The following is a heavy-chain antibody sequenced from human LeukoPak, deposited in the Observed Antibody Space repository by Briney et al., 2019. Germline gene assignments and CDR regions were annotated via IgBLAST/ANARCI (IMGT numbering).Heavy chain of an antibody. Sequence: GGSLRLSCIASGFSFNSYAMNWVRQAPGKGLEWVSIIIGSSGSTFYADSVKGRFTISRDKSKNTLYLQMNSLRAEDTAVYYCAKGAYDYVEIAYFDYWGQGSLVTVSS. CDR3: AKGAYDYVEIAYFDY. V-gene: IGHV3-23*01. CDR1: GFSFNSYA. J-gene: IGHJ4*02. D-gene: IGHD5-12*01. CDR2: IIGSSGST.